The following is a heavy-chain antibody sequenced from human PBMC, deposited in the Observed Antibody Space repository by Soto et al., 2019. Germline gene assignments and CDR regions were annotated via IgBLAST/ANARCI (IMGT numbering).Heavy chain of an antibody. Sequence: GGSLRLSCAASGFTFSSYGMHWVRQAPGKGLEWVAVISYDGSNKYYADSVKGRFTISRDNSKNTLYLQMNSLRAEDTAVYYCAKRVAARPGRYGMEVWGQGPTVTVSS. CDR3: AKRVAARPGRYGMEV. CDR2: ISYDGSNK. CDR1: GFTFSSYG. J-gene: IGHJ6*02. V-gene: IGHV3-30*18. D-gene: IGHD6-6*01.